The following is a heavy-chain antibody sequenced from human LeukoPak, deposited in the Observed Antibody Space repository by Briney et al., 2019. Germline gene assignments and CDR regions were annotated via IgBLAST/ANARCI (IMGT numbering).Heavy chain of an antibody. D-gene: IGHD1-26*01. Sequence: PGGSLRLSCTASGFTFSSYGMHWVRQAPGKGLEWVAFIRYDGSNKNYADSAKGRFTISRDNSKNTLYLQMNSLGGEDTAVHHCAKDQRYLVDYWGQGTLVTVSS. J-gene: IGHJ4*02. V-gene: IGHV3-30*02. CDR2: IRYDGSNK. CDR1: GFTFSSYG. CDR3: AKDQRYLVDY.